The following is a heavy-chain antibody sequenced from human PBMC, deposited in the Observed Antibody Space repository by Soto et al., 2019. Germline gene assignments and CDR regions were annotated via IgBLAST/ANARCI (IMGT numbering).Heavy chain of an antibody. CDR3: AGRDGYSDY. V-gene: IGHV5-51*01. CDR2: IYPGDSDT. CDR1: GYNILSYW. Sequence: GESLKISCKASGYNILSYWIGWVRQMPGKGLEWMGIIYPGDSDTRYSPSFQGQVTISVDKSISTAYLQWSSLKASDTAIYYCAGRDGYSDYWGQGTLVTVSS. D-gene: IGHD5-18*01. J-gene: IGHJ4*02.